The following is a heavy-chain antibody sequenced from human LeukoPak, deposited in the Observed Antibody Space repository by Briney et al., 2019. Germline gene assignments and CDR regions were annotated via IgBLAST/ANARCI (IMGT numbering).Heavy chain of an antibody. Sequence: GGSLRLSCAASGFTFSSSAMRWVRQAPGKGLEWVSLISGGGGNTYYADSVKGRFTISRDNSKNTLYLQMNSLGAEDTAVYYCAKGYYYESGGYYSIDYWGQGTLVTVSS. CDR3: AKGYYYESGGYYSIDY. CDR2: ISGGGGNT. V-gene: IGHV3-23*01. J-gene: IGHJ4*02. D-gene: IGHD3-22*01. CDR1: GFTFSSSA.